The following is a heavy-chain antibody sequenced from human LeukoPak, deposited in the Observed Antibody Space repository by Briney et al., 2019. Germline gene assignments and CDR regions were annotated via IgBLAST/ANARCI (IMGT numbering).Heavy chain of an antibody. CDR3: ARCSSGWYGGCYFDY. V-gene: IGHV3-48*03. CDR1: GFTFSSYE. Sequence: GGSLRLSCAASGFTFSSYEMNWVRQAPGKGLEWVSYISSSGSTIYYADSVKGRFTISRDNAKNSLYLQMNSLRAEDTAVYYCARCSSGWYGGCYFDYWGQGTLVTVSS. J-gene: IGHJ4*02. D-gene: IGHD6-19*01. CDR2: ISSSGSTI.